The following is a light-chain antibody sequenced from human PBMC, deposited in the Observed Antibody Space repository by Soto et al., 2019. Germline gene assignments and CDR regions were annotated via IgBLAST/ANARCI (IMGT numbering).Light chain of an antibody. J-gene: IGKJ2*01. V-gene: IGKV3-20*01. CDR3: QHFDTSSFS. Sequence: EIVLTQSPATLSLSPGERATLSCRASQGVSSYLAWYHQRPGQAPRLLIYGASSRARGTPDRFSGSGSGTDFTLAISRLEPEDFAVYYCQHFDTSSFSFGQGTKVDIK. CDR2: GAS. CDR1: QGVSSY.